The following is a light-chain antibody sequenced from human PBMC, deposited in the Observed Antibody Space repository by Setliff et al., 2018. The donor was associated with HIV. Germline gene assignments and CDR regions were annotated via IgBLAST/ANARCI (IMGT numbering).Light chain of an antibody. CDR1: SSNIGNNY. J-gene: IGLJ3*02. CDR2: EDN. CDR3: ETFDSSLRAPV. V-gene: IGLV1-51*02. Sequence: QSVLTQPPSVSAAPGQKVTISCSGSSSNIGNNYVSWYQQVPGTAPKLLIFEDNKRPSGIPDRFSVSKPGTSTTLGITGLQTGDEADYYCETFDSSLRAPVFGGGTKGTVL.